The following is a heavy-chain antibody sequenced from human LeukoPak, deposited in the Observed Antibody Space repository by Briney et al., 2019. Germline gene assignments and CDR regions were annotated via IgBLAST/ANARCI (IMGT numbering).Heavy chain of an antibody. Sequence: ASVKVSCKASGYTFTGYYMHWVRQAPGQGLEWMGWINPNSGGTNYAQKFQGRVTMTSDTSISTAYMELSRLRADDTAVYYCATDGIAAAGSEFDPWGQGTLVTVSS. D-gene: IGHD6-13*01. CDR1: GYTFTGYY. CDR2: INPNSGGT. CDR3: ATDGIAAAGSEFDP. V-gene: IGHV1-2*02. J-gene: IGHJ5*02.